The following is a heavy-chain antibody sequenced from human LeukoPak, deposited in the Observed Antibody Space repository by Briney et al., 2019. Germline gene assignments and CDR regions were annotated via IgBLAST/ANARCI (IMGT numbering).Heavy chain of an antibody. Sequence: PSETLSLTCTVSGGSISSSSYYWGWLRQPPGKGLEWIGSIYYSGSTYYNPSLKSRVTISVDTSKNQFSLKLSSVTAADTAVYYCASTGPRPTATEYYFGYWGQGALVTVSS. CDR1: GGSISSSSYY. J-gene: IGHJ4*02. V-gene: IGHV4-39*01. CDR3: ASTGPRPTATEYYFGY. D-gene: IGHD2-21*02. CDR2: IYYSGST.